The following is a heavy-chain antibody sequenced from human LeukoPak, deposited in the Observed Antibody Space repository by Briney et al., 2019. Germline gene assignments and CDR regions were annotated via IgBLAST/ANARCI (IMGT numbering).Heavy chain of an antibody. Sequence: GGSLRLSCAASGFTFSSYWMSWVRQAPGKGLEWVANIKQNGEAVYYVDSVKGRFTVSRDSGKNALYLQMNNLRVEDTAMYYCARVAVGSEEGYRPFEYWGQGTLVTVSS. V-gene: IGHV3-7*03. J-gene: IGHJ4*02. CDR2: IKQNGEAV. D-gene: IGHD3-16*02. CDR3: ARVAVGSEEGYRPFEY. CDR1: GFTFSSYW.